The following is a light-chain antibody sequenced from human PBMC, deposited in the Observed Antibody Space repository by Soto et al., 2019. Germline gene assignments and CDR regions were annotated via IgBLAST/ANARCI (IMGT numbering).Light chain of an antibody. CDR2: RNN. V-gene: IGLV1-47*01. Sequence: QSVLTQPPSASGTPGQRVTISCSGSSSNIGSNYVYWYQQLPATAPKLLLYRNNQRPSGVPDRFSGSKSGTSASLAISGLRAEDEADYYGAAWDDSLSGRDVFGTGTQLTVL. CDR3: AAWDDSLSGRDV. CDR1: SSNIGSNY. J-gene: IGLJ1*01.